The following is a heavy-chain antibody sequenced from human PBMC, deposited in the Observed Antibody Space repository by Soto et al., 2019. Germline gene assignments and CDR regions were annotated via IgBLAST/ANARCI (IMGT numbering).Heavy chain of an antibody. J-gene: IGHJ4*02. Sequence: GSLRLSCAASGFTFSIYWLHWVRQAPGEGLVWVSRINSDGSSTGYADSVKGRFTISRDNATNTLYLQMMNLRAEDTAVYYYATQIAAGGGGWGQGTLVTVSS. D-gene: IGHD6-13*01. CDR2: INSDGSST. V-gene: IGHV3-74*01. CDR3: ATQIAAGGGG. CDR1: GFTFSIYW.